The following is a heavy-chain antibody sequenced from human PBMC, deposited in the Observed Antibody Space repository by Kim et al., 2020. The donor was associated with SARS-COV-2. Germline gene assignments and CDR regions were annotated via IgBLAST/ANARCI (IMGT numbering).Heavy chain of an antibody. CDR1: GYTFTDYY. Sequence: ASVKVSCKASGYTFTDYYLYWVRQAPGQGLEWMGRITPNTGGTNYAQKFHGRVTMTWDTSISTAYLEVSTLRHDDTAVYFCARGQSMVGPTLNYWGQGTLVTVSS. V-gene: IGHV1-2*06. CDR3: ARGQSMVGPTLNY. J-gene: IGHJ4*02. CDR2: ITPNTGGT. D-gene: IGHD1-26*01.